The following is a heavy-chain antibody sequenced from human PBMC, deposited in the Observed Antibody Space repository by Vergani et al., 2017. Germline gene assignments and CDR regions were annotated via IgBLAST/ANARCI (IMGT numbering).Heavy chain of an antibody. CDR3: ARGDYGILTGYRY. J-gene: IGHJ4*02. D-gene: IGHD3-9*01. CDR1: GGPFKNSA. Sequence: QVQLMQSGAEVKKPGSSVKVSCKASGGPFKNSAFSWVRQVPGQGLEWMGRIITFFGTTDYAQKFQGRVTMTRYTSTSTVYMELSSLRSEDTAIYYCARGDYGILTGYRYWGQGTLVTVSA. CDR2: IITFFGTT. V-gene: IGHV1-69*05.